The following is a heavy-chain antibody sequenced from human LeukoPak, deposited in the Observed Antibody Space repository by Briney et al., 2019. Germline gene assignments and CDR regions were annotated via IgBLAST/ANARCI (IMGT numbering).Heavy chain of an antibody. V-gene: IGHV4-61*01. CDR3: ARGIIGGDGYNYFDY. Sequence: SETLSLTCTVSGGSVSSGSYYWSWIRQSPGKGLEWIGYIYYSGSTNYNPSLKSRVTMSVDTSKNQISLKLSPVTAADTAVYHCARGIIGGDGYNYFDYWGQGTLVTVSS. J-gene: IGHJ4*02. CDR1: GGSVSSGSYY. CDR2: IYYSGST. D-gene: IGHD5-24*01.